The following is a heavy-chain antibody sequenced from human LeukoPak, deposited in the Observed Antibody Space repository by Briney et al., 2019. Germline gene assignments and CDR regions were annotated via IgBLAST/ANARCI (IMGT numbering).Heavy chain of an antibody. CDR3: ARSDLTYYYDSGSTSIDY. V-gene: IGHV3-21*01. CDR2: IRSRTSST. D-gene: IGHD3-10*01. Sequence: GGSLRLSCAASGFTFSNYGMNWVRPAAGKGLEWVSSIRSRTSSTYYADSVKGRFTISRDNAKNSLFLQVLSLRAEDTAVYYCARSDLTYYYDSGSTSIDYWGQGTLVTVSS. J-gene: IGHJ4*02. CDR1: GFTFSNYG.